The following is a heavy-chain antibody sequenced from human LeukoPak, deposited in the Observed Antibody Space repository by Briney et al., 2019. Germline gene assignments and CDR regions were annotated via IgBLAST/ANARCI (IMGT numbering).Heavy chain of an antibody. CDR3: ARGMAVAGRGNWFDP. Sequence: SETLSLTCAVYGGSFSGYYWSWIRQPPGKGLEWIGEINHGGSTNYNPSLKSRVTISVVTSKNQFSLKLTSVTAADTAVYYCARGMAVAGRGNWFDPWGQGTLVTASS. V-gene: IGHV4-34*01. D-gene: IGHD6-19*01. J-gene: IGHJ5*02. CDR1: GGSFSGYY. CDR2: INHGGST.